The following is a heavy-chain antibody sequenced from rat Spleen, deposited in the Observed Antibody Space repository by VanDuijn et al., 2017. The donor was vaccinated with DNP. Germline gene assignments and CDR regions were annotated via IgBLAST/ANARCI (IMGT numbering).Heavy chain of an antibody. J-gene: IGHJ1*01. CDR1: GFTFSSYY. CDR2: ISPSGSRT. D-gene: IGHD1-2*01. V-gene: IGHV5-25*01. CDR3: ARGSSSIYWYFDF. Sequence: EVQLVESGGGLIQPGRSLKLSCAASGFTFSSYYMAWVRQAPKKGLEWVAAISPSGSRTYYPDSVKGRFAISRVDAKSSLYLQMSRLKSEDTATYYCARGSSSIYWYFDFWGPGTMVTVSS.